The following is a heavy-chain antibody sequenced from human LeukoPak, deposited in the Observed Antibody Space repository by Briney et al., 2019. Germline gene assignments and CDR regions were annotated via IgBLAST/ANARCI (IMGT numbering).Heavy chain of an antibody. Sequence: GGSLRLSCAASGFTFSSFAMSWVRQAPGKGLEWVSAISGSGGSTYYADSVKGRFTISRDNSKNTLYLQMNSLRAEDTAVYYCARDLRSGSSPNYFDYWGQGTLVTVSS. J-gene: IGHJ4*02. CDR2: ISGSGGST. D-gene: IGHD3-10*01. CDR3: ARDLRSGSSPNYFDY. V-gene: IGHV3-23*01. CDR1: GFTFSSFA.